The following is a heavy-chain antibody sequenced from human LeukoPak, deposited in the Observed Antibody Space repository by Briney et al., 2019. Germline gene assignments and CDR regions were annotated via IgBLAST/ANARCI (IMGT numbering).Heavy chain of an antibody. CDR1: GYTFMSYG. Sequence: ASVKVSCKASGYTFMSYGISWVRQAPGQGLEWMGWISPYNGNTNYAQKLQGRVTMTRDTSTSTAYMELRSLRSDDTAVYYCATYSAAGRTYYFDYWGQGALVTVSS. CDR3: ATYSAAGRTYYFDY. CDR2: ISPYNGNT. V-gene: IGHV1-18*01. D-gene: IGHD6-13*01. J-gene: IGHJ4*02.